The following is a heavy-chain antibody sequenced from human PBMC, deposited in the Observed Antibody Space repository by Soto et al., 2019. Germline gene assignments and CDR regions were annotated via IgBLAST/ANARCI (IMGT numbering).Heavy chain of an antibody. Sequence: LRLSCAASGFTFSNYGMHWVRQAPGKGLEWVAVISYDGSNKYYADSVKGRFTTSRDNSKNTLYLQMNSLRAEDTAVYYCAKAVGYCSTTSCRDYYFYYGMDVWGQGTTVTVSS. J-gene: IGHJ6*01. D-gene: IGHD2-2*01. CDR3: AKAVGYCSTTSCRDYYFYYGMDV. V-gene: IGHV3-30*18. CDR1: GFTFSNYG. CDR2: ISYDGSNK.